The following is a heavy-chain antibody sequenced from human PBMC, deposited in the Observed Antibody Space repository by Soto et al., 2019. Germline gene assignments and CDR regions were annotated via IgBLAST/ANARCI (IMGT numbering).Heavy chain of an antibody. CDR3: AKVTKRAAAGRYEYYKYGMDV. Sequence: GGSLRLSCASAGFAFSTYAMTWVRQAPGKGLEWVSVISGSGGSSYYAASVKGRFTISRDNSKNTLFLQMNGLRAEDTAVYYCAKVTKRAAAGRYEYYKYGMDVWGQGTTVTVSS. CDR2: ISGSGGSS. J-gene: IGHJ6*02. V-gene: IGHV3-23*01. CDR1: GFAFSTYA. D-gene: IGHD6-13*01.